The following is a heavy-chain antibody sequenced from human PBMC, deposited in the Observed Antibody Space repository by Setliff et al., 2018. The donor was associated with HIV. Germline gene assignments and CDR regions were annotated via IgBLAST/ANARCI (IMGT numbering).Heavy chain of an antibody. Sequence: GESLKISCAASEFTFSNYAMSWVRQAPGKGLEWVSAITGSGRTTYYADSVKGRFTISRDNSKNTLSLQMNSLRAEDTAVYYCAKDYVENDYWGQGTLVTVSS. CDR2: ITGSGRTT. V-gene: IGHV3-23*01. CDR3: AKDYVENDY. CDR1: EFTFSNYA. J-gene: IGHJ4*02. D-gene: IGHD3-16*01.